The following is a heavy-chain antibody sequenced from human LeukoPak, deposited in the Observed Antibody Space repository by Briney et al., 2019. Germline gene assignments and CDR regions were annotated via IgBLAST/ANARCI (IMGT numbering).Heavy chain of an antibody. J-gene: IGHJ4*02. CDR1: GFTFSSYG. V-gene: IGHV3-7*01. CDR3: ARHDFWSGYFDY. Sequence: GGSLRLSCAASGFTFSSYGMHWVRQAPGKGLEWVANIKQDRSEKYYVDSVKGRFTISRDNAKNSLYLQMNSLRAEDTAVYYCARHDFWSGYFDYWGQGTLVTVSS. D-gene: IGHD3-3*01. CDR2: IKQDRSEK.